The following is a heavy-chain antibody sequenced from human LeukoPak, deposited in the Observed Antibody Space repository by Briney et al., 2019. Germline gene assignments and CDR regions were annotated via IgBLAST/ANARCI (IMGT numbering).Heavy chain of an antibody. CDR1: GFTVTTYS. J-gene: IGHJ4*02. Sequence: GGSLRLSCAASGFTVTTYSMSWVRQAPGKGLECVSYITPSGSTVYYADSVKGRFTTSRDNAKNSLYLQMNSLRAEDTAVYYCARGRLDYWGQGTLVTVSS. CDR3: ARGRLDY. CDR2: ITPSGSTV. V-gene: IGHV3-48*01.